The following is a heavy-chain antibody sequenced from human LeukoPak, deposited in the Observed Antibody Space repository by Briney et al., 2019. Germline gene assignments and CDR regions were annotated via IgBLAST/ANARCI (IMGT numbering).Heavy chain of an antibody. CDR2: IYYTGST. J-gene: IGHJ5*01. V-gene: IGHV4-59*01. CDR3: ARAELHTDYDYDS. CDR1: GGSISTYY. Sequence: SETLSLTCAVSGGSISTYYWTWIRQPPGKGLEWIGYIYYTGSTNYNPSLKRRVTMSLDTSKNQFSLKLSSVTAADTAVYYCARAELHTDYDYDSWGQGTLVTVSS. D-gene: IGHD3-16*01.